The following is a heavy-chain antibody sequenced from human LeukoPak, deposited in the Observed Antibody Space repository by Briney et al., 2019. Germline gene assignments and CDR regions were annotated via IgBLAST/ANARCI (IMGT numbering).Heavy chain of an antibody. Sequence: SETLSLTCAVYGESFSGFQWSWIRQSPGKWLEWIGEIDHSGSINYNPSLKSRVTISVDTSKNLFSLKLRSVTAADTAVYYCARSCTTTTCYAGSIDYWGQGTLVTVSS. CDR2: IDHSGSI. V-gene: IGHV4-34*01. CDR3: ARSCTTTTCYAGSIDY. J-gene: IGHJ4*02. D-gene: IGHD2-2*01. CDR1: GESFSGFQ.